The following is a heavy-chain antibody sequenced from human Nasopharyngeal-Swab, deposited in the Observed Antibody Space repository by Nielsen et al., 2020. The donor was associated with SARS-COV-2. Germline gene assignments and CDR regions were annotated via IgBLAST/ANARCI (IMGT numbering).Heavy chain of an antibody. J-gene: IGHJ4*02. D-gene: IGHD6-19*01. Sequence: SETLSLTCTVSGGSISSSGYYWGWIRQPPGKGLEWIGSIYYSGSTYYNPSLKSRVTISVDTSKNQFSLKLSSVTAAGTAVYYCATDIAVAGDYWGQGTLVTVSS. CDR2: IYYSGST. CDR1: GGSISSSGYY. CDR3: ATDIAVAGDY. V-gene: IGHV4-39*01.